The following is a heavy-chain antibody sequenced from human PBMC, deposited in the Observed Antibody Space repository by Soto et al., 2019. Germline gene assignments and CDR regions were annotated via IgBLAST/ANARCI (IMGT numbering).Heavy chain of an antibody. CDR3: ARNGNYFHCFDP. Sequence: SETLSLTCTVSGGSISSYYWSWIRQPPGKGLEWIGYIYYSGSTNYNPSLKSRVTISVDTSKNQFSLKLSSVTAADTAAFCGARNGNYFHCFDPWGQGALVTVSS. CDR2: IYYSGST. V-gene: IGHV4-59*08. D-gene: IGHD4-17*01. CDR1: GGSISSYY. J-gene: IGHJ5*02.